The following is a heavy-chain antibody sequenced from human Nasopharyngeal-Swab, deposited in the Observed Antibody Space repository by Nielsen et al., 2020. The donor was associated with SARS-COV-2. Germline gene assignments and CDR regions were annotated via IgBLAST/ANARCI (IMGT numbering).Heavy chain of an antibody. CDR2: ISYDGSNK. J-gene: IGHJ4*02. Sequence: GESLHISCAASGSTFSRYTMHWVRQAPGKGLEWVAVISYDGSNKYYADSVKGRFTISRDISKNTLYLQMNSLRAEDTAVFYCASTPLDSSGYYYALHYWGRGTLVTVSS. D-gene: IGHD3-22*01. V-gene: IGHV3-30-3*01. CDR3: ASTPLDSSGYYYALHY. CDR1: GSTFSRYT.